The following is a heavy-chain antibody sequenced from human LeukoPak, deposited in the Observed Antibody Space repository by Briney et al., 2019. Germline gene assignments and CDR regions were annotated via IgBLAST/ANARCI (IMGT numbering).Heavy chain of an antibody. CDR3: ARVVGYCTGTSCYLDY. J-gene: IGHJ4*02. CDR1: GYSFTSYG. V-gene: IGHV1-18*04. D-gene: IGHD2-2*01. CDR2: ISTYTGDT. Sequence: ASVKVSCKASGYSFTSYGISWVRRAPGQGLEWMGWISTYTGDTNYARNLQRRVTMTTDKSTTTAYMEVGSLRSDDTAVYYCARVVGYCTGTSCYLDYWGQGSLVTVSS.